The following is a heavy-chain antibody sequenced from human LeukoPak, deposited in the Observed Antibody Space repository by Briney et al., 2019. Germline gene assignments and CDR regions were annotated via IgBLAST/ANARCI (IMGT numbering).Heavy chain of an antibody. J-gene: IGHJ4*02. CDR3: ARVDNYGGNPPDY. D-gene: IGHD4-23*01. CDR2: ISSSTTYI. V-gene: IGHV3-21*01. Sequence: GGSLRLSLAPSGFTFNMYTRYWVGQAPGKGLGWVSSISSSTTYIYYADSVKGRFTISRDNVKNSRSLQMNSLRAEDTAVYYCARVDNYGGNPPDYGGQGTLVTVSS. CDR1: GFTFNMYT.